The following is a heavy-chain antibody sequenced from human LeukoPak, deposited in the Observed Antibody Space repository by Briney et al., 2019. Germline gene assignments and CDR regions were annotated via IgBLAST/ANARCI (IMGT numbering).Heavy chain of an antibody. CDR2: INPNSGGT. CDR3: ARDRTKWYSSNRRNWFDP. D-gene: IGHD6-13*01. J-gene: IGHJ5*02. V-gene: IGHV1-2*02. CDR1: GYTFSDYY. Sequence: ASVKVSCKTSGYTFSDYYIHWIRQAPGQGLEWVGWINPNSGGTSYAQKFQGRVTMTRDTSISTAYMELSRLRSDDTAVYYCARDRTKWYSSNRRNWFDPWGQGTLVTVSS.